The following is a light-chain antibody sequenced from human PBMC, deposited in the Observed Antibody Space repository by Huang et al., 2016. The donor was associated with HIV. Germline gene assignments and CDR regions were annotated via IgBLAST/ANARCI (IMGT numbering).Light chain of an antibody. V-gene: IGKV3-15*01. CDR3: QQYNNWPPDT. CDR2: GAS. CDR1: QSIASN. Sequence: EIVMTQSPATLSVSPGERATLSCRASQSIASNLAWYQQKPGQAPRFLMYGASTRATGGPARFSGNGSGTEFTLTINSLQSEDFAVYYCQQYNNWPPDTFGQGTKLETK. J-gene: IGKJ2*01.